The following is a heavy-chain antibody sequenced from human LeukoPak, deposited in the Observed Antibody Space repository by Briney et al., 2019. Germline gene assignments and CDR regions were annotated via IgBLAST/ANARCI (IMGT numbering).Heavy chain of an antibody. Sequence: SETLSLTCAVYGGSFSGYYWSWIRQPPGKGLEWIGEINHSGSTNYDPSLKSRVTISVDTSKNQFSLKLSSVTAADTAVYYCARIPAAIGIYYYYYMDVWGKGTTVTVSS. CDR3: ARIPAAIGIYYYYYMDV. J-gene: IGHJ6*03. V-gene: IGHV4-34*01. CDR2: INHSGST. D-gene: IGHD2-2*01. CDR1: GGSFSGYY.